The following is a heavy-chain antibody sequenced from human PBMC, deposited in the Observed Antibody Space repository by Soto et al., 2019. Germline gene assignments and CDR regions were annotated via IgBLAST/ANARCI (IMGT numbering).Heavy chain of an antibody. CDR1: GGSVSSTTYY. J-gene: IGHJ4*02. CDR3: PDRDVQY. Sequence: PETLSLTYTVSGGSVSSTTYYWTWIRQPPGKGLEWIGSIYYSGSTYYNTSLKSRITISVDTSKNQFSLQLTSATAADTAVYYCPDRDVQYCGQGTLGTVSS. CDR2: IYYSGST. V-gene: IGHV4-39*01.